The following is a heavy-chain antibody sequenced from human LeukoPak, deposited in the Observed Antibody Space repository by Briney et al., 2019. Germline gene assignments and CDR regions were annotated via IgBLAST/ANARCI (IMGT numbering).Heavy chain of an antibody. CDR3: AKDRPSSGWGGDAFDI. CDR2: IRSSSTTI. CDR1: GFTFSNYS. Sequence: GGSLRLSCEASGFTFSNYSMNWVRQAPGKGLEWVSYIRSSSTTIYYADSVKGRFTISRDNSKNTLFLQMNSLRAGDTAVYYCAKDRPSSGWGGDAFDIWGQGTMVTVSS. J-gene: IGHJ3*02. V-gene: IGHV3-48*01. D-gene: IGHD6-19*01.